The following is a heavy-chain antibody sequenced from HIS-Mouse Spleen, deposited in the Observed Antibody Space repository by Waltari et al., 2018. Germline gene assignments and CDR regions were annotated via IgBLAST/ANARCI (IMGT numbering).Heavy chain of an antibody. D-gene: IGHD3-22*01. CDR2: INSDGSST. J-gene: IGHJ4*02. CDR3: AREDYYDSSGYYLFDY. V-gene: IGHV3-74*01. Sequence: EVQLVESGGGLVQPGGSLRLACAASGFTFSSYGMHWVRQAPGKGLVWVSRINSDGSSTSYADSVKGRFTISRDNAKNTLYLQMNSLRAEDTAVYYCAREDYYDSSGYYLFDYWGQGTLVTVSS. CDR1: GFTFSSYG.